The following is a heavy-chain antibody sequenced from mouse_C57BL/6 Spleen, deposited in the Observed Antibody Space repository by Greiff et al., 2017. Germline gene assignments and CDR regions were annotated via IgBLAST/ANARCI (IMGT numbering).Heavy chain of an antibody. Sequence: VKLQQPGAELVMPGASVKLSCKASGYTFTSYWMHWVKQRPGQGLEWIGEIDPSDSYTNYNQKFKGKSTLTVDKSSSTAYMQLSSLTSDDTAVYYCAHSSGHYAMDYWGQGTSVTVSS. D-gene: IGHD3-2*02. V-gene: IGHV1-69*01. CDR1: GYTFTSYW. CDR3: AHSSGHYAMDY. J-gene: IGHJ4*01. CDR2: IDPSDSYT.